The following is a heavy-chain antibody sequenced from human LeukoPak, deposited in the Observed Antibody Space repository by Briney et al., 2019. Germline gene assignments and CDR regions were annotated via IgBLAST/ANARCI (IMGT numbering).Heavy chain of an antibody. V-gene: IGHV4-39*07. CDR2: IYYSGST. J-gene: IGHJ4*02. CDR1: GGSISSSSYY. CDR3: ARDPIAVAGEGSDY. Sequence: SETLSLTCTVSGGSISSSSYYWGWIRQPPGKGLEWIGSIYYSGSTYYNPSLKSRVTISVDTSKNQLSLKLSSVTAADTAVYYCARDPIAVAGEGSDYWGQGTLVTVSS. D-gene: IGHD6-19*01.